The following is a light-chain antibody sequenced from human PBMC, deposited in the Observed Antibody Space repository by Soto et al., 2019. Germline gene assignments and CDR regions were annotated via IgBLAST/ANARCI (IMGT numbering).Light chain of an antibody. J-gene: IGKJ1*01. CDR3: QQYGGSPQT. V-gene: IGKV3-15*01. Sequence: EIVMTQSPATLSVSPGERATLSCRASQSVRSNLAWYQQKPGQAPRLLIYGVSTRATGIPARFSGSGSETEFTLTISRLEPEDFAVYYCQQYGGSPQTFGQGTKVEIK. CDR2: GVS. CDR1: QSVRSN.